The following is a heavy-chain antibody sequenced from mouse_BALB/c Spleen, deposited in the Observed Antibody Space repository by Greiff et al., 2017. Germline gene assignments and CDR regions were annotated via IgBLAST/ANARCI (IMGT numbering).Heavy chain of an antibody. J-gene: IGHJ3*01. D-gene: IGHD2-1*01. CDR2: IYPGSGST. CDR3: NADYGNTWFAY. V-gene: IGHV1-81*01. Sequence: QVQLQQSGPELVKPGASVKMSCKASGYTFTDYVISWVKQRTGQGLEWIGEIYPGSGSTYYNEKFKGKATLTADKSSNTAYMQLSSLTSEDSAVYYCNADYGNTWFAYWGQGTLVTVSA. CDR1: GYTFTDYV.